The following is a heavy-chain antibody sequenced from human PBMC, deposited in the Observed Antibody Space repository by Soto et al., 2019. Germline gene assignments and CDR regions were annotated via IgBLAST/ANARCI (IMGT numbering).Heavy chain of an antibody. D-gene: IGHD2-21*02. J-gene: IGHJ4*02. CDR3: GRAGLGGNSEWVDY. Sequence: ASVKVSCKASGYTFTGYYMHWVRQAPGQGLEWMGWINPNSGGTNYAQKFQGWVTMTRDTSISTAYMELSRLRSDDTAVYYCGRAGLGGNSEWVDYGGQGPLVTVSS. CDR1: GYTFTGYY. CDR2: INPNSGGT. V-gene: IGHV1-2*04.